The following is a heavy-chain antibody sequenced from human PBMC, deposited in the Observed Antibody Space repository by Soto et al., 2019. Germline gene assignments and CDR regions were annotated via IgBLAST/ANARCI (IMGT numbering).Heavy chain of an antibody. Sequence: DEQLVESGGGSLQPGGSLRLSCAASGFSFRNYAMTWVRQSPGKGLEWVSLISSGGGSTNYADSVKGRFTISRDTSQNMLYLQMTGLRGEDTALYYCAKLKGGLGRFYGMDAWGQGTMVIVSS. CDR3: AKLKGGLGRFYGMDA. CDR2: ISSGGGST. D-gene: IGHD3-3*01. V-gene: IGHV3-23*04. J-gene: IGHJ6*02. CDR1: GFSFRNYA.